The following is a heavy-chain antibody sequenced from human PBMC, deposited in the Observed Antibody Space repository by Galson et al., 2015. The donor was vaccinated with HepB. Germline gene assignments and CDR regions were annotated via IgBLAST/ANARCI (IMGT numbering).Heavy chain of an antibody. CDR3: AREYSSGWWAFDI. CDR2: INHSGST. D-gene: IGHD6-19*01. Sequence: ETLSLTCAVYGGSFSGYYRSWIRQPPGRGLEWIGEINHSGSTNYNPSLKSRVTISVDTSKNQFSLKLSSVTAADTAVYYCAREYSSGWWAFDIWGQGTLVTVSS. CDR1: GGSFSGYY. V-gene: IGHV4-34*01. J-gene: IGHJ4*02.